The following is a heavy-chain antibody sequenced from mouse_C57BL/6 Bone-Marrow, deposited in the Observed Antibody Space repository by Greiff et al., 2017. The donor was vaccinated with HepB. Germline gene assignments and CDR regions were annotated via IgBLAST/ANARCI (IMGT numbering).Heavy chain of an antibody. CDR2: ISNGGGST. D-gene: IGHD1-1*01. Sequence: MLVESGGGLVQPGGSLKLSCAASGFTFSDYYMYWVRQTPEKRLEWVAYISNGGGSTYYPDTVKGRFTISRDNAKNTLYLQMSRLKSEDTAMYYCARQVITTVALDYWGQGTTLTVSS. J-gene: IGHJ2*01. CDR3: ARQVITTVALDY. CDR1: GFTFSDYY. V-gene: IGHV5-12*01.